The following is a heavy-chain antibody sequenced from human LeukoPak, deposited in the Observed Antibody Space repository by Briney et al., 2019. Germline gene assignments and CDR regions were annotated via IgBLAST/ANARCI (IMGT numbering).Heavy chain of an antibody. CDR1: GFSVSSNC. J-gene: IGHJ4*02. CDR2: IYSGDIT. Sequence: PGGSLRLSCAASGFSVSSNCMSWVRQAPGKGLECVSVIYSGDITYYADSVKGRFTISRDNSKNTVYLQMNSLRAADTAVYYCAKDSGSGWYVGYYFDYWGQGTLVTVSS. CDR3: AKDSGSGWYVGYYFDY. V-gene: IGHV3-66*02. D-gene: IGHD6-19*01.